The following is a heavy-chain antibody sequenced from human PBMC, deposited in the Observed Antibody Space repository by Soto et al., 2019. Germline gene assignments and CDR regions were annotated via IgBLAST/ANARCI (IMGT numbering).Heavy chain of an antibody. CDR1: GGTFSSYA. CDR3: ARAPCGGDCYTTQLYYYYYGMDV. J-gene: IGHJ6*02. Sequence: SVKVSCKASGGTFSSYAISWVRQAPGQGLEWMGGIIPIFGTANYAQKFQGRVTITADESTSTAYMELSSLRSEDTAVYYCARAPCGGDCYTTQLYYYYYGMDVWGQGTTVTVSS. CDR2: IIPIFGTA. D-gene: IGHD2-21*02. V-gene: IGHV1-69*13.